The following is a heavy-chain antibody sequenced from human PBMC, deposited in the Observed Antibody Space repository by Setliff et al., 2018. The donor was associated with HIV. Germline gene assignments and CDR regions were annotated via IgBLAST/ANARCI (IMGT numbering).Heavy chain of an antibody. D-gene: IGHD3-3*01. Sequence: SETLSLTCTVSGGSISNSRYYWSWIRQPPGKGLEWIGSIYYSGSTYYNPSLKSRLTISLDTSKNHFSLKLNSVTAADTAVYYCAGDNPRDLAFDIWGQGTVVTVSS. CDR3: AGDNPRDLAFDI. CDR2: IYYSGST. V-gene: IGHV4-39*07. J-gene: IGHJ3*02. CDR1: GGSISNSRYY.